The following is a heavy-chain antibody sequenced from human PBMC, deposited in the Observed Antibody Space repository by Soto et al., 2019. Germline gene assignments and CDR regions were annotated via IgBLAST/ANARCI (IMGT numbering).Heavy chain of an antibody. V-gene: IGHV3-53*01. D-gene: IGHD6-19*01. Sequence: EVQLVESGGGLIQPGGSLRLSCAASGLTVSSYYMNWVRQAPGQGLEWVSLTYTGGETTYADSVKGRFTVSRDNSKNTLYLQMSSMRTEDTVVYYCVRMGQWRVPGDFYYGMDFWGQGTSVTVSS. CDR3: VRMGQWRVPGDFYYGMDF. J-gene: IGHJ6*02. CDR2: TYTGGET. CDR1: GLTVSSYY.